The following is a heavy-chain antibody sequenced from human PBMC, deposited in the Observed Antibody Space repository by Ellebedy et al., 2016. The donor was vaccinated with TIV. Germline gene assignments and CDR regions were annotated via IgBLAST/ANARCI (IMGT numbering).Heavy chain of an antibody. J-gene: IGHJ4*02. V-gene: IGHV3-15*07. CDR3: TTDFSN. CDR1: GFTFSNSW. Sequence: GGSLRLXXVVSGFTFSNSWMDWVRQAPGKGLEWVGRIRRIVDGGTIDYAAPVKDRFTISRDDSKNTLYLQMNSLKTEDTALYYCTTDFSNWGQGTLVTVSS. CDR2: IRRIVDGGTI. D-gene: IGHD3-3*01.